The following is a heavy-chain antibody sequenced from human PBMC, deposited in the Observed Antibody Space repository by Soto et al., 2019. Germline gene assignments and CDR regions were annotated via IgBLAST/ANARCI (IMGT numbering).Heavy chain of an antibody. D-gene: IGHD3-22*01. Sequence: QVQLVQSGAEVKKPGSSVKVSCKASGGTFSSYAISWVRQAPGQGLEWMGGIIPIFGTANYAQKFEGRVTITADESTSTGYMELSSLRSEDRAVYYCARGGDSSGYYLYFDYWGQGTLVTVSS. J-gene: IGHJ4*02. CDR2: IIPIFGTA. V-gene: IGHV1-69*01. CDR3: ARGGDSSGYYLYFDY. CDR1: GGTFSSYA.